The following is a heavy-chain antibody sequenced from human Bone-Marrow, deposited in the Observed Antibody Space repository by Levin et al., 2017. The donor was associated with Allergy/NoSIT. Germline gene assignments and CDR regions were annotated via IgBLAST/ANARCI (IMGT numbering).Heavy chain of an antibody. Sequence: LSLTCAGSGFSLRSHAMHWVRQAPGKGLEWIAFISFDGSDKEYADLVKGRFTVSRDNSKNTLFLQMNSLRTDDTAVYYCARKGYGGDQGLDYWGQGTLVTVSS. CDR2: ISFDGSDK. CDR1: GFSLRSHA. CDR3: ARKGYGGDQGLDY. J-gene: IGHJ4*02. V-gene: IGHV3-30*04. D-gene: IGHD1-26*01.